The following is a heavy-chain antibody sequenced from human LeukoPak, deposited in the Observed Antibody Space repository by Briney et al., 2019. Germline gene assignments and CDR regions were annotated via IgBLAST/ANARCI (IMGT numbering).Heavy chain of an antibody. J-gene: IGHJ4*02. Sequence: ASVKVSCKVSGYTLTELSMHWVRQAPGKGLEWMGGFDPEDGKTIYAQKFQGRVTMTEDTSTDTAYMELNSLRSEDTAVYYCTTAKYYDVLTGSFDYWGQGTLVTVSS. CDR3: TTAKYYDVLTGSFDY. CDR2: FDPEDGKT. V-gene: IGHV1-24*01. CDR1: GYTLTELS. D-gene: IGHD3-9*01.